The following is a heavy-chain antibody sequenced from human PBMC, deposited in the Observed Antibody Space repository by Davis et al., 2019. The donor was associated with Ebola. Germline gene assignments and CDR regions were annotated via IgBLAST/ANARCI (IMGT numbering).Heavy chain of an antibody. CDR3: ARSRYIVATPDYWYFDL. CDR2: IDWDDDK. D-gene: IGHD5-12*01. V-gene: IGHV2-70*01. Sequence: SGPTLVKPTQTLTLTCTFSGFSLSTRGMCVSWIRQPPGQALEWLSLIDWDDDKYFSTSLKTRLTISKDTSKNQAVLTMTNMDPVETATYYCARSRYIVATPDYWYFDLWGRGTLVTVSS. J-gene: IGHJ2*01. CDR1: GFSLSTRGMC.